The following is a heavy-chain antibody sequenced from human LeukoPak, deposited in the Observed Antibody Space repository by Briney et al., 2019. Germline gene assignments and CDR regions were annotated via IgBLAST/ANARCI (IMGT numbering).Heavy chain of an antibody. CDR1: GFTFSSYN. J-gene: IGHJ4*02. CDR3: AREHSSSSGSVSDF. D-gene: IGHD6-6*01. V-gene: IGHV3-48*02. Sequence: GGSLRLSCTASGFTFSSYNMNWVRQAPGKGLEWVSYISSSSSTMYYADSVKGRFTISRDNAKNSLYVQMNSLRDEDTAVYYCAREHSSSSGSVSDFWGQGTLVTVSS. CDR2: ISSSSSTM.